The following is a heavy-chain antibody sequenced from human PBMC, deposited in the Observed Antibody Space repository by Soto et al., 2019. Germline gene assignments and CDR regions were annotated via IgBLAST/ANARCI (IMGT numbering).Heavy chain of an antibody. CDR2: MNPNNGKT. CDR3: ARLSSGWYGDY. CDR1: GYMFTSYD. J-gene: IGHJ4*02. D-gene: IGHD6-19*01. V-gene: IGHV1-8*01. Sequence: ASVKVSCKASGYMFTSYDINWVRQAAGQGLEWLGRMNPNNGKTDYAQKFQGQVTISADKSISTAYLQWSSLKASDTAMYYCARLSSGWYGDYWGQGTLVTVSS.